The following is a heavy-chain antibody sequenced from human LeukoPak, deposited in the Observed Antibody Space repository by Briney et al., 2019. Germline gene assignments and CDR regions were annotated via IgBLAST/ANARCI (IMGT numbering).Heavy chain of an antibody. V-gene: IGHV3-23*01. D-gene: IGHD1-7*01. CDR3: AKDWTGTADAFDI. Sequence: GGSLRLSCAGSGFPFSSHGMNWVRQAPGKGLEWVSGISPGGPTYYADSVKGRFTISRDDSKNTLYLQMRNLRADDTAVYYCAKDWTGTADAFDIWGQGTMVTVSS. J-gene: IGHJ3*02. CDR2: ISPGGPT. CDR1: GFPFSSHG.